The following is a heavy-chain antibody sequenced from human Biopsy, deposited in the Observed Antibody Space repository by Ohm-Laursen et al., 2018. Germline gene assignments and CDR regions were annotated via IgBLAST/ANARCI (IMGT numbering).Heavy chain of an antibody. V-gene: IGHV4-59*01. D-gene: IGHD1-26*01. CDR3: ARVGVGAPSIDYFDS. J-gene: IGHJ4*02. Sequence: GTLSLTCAVSGGSIYNFFWSWIRQPPGKGLEWIGYIYYSGSTNYNPSLKSRVSISVDRSKNHFSLELSSVTAADTAVYYCARVGVGAPSIDYFDSWGQGALVTVSS. CDR1: GGSIYNFF. CDR2: IYYSGST.